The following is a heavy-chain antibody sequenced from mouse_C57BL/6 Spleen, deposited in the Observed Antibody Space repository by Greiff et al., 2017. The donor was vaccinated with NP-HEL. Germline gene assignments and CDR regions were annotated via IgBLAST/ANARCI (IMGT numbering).Heavy chain of an antibody. CDR2: FHPYNDDP. J-gene: IGHJ3*01. V-gene: IGHV1-47*01. D-gene: IGHD1-1*01. Sequence: LVESGAELVKPGASVKMSCKASGYTFTTYPIEWMKQNHGKSLAWIGNFHPYNDDPKYNEKFKGKATLTVEQSSSTVSLELSRLTSDYSAVYYCARLYYVSSPWFAYWGQGTLVTVSA. CDR3: ARLYYVSSPWFAY. CDR1: GYTFTTYP.